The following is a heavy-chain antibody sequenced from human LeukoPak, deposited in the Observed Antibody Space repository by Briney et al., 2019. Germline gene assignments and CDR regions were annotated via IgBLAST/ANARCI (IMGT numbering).Heavy chain of an antibody. CDR2: IYTSGST. CDR3: ARLKKGFTFDY. J-gene: IGHJ4*02. V-gene: IGHV4-61*02. Sequence: SETLSLTCTVSGGSISSGSYYWSWIRQPAGKGLEWIGRIYTSGSTNYNPSLKSRVTISVDTSKNQLSLKLSSVTAADTAVYYCARLKKGFTFDYWGQGTLATVSS. CDR1: GGSISSGSYY.